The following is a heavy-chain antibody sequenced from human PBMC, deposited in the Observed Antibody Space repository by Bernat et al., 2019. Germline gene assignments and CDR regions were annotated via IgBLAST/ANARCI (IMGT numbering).Heavy chain of an antibody. CDR3: AKSSAWSHWYFDL. Sequence: EMQLLESGGGLVQPGGSLRLSCAASGFNFKNFGMSWVRQAPGKGLEWVSPISSGGTTYYADSVKGRFTISRDNNNNTLYLQLNSLRVEDTGVYYCAKSSAWSHWYFDLWGRGTLVTVSS. CDR2: ISSGGTT. V-gene: IGHV3-23*01. J-gene: IGHJ2*01. CDR1: GFNFKNFG. D-gene: IGHD6-6*01.